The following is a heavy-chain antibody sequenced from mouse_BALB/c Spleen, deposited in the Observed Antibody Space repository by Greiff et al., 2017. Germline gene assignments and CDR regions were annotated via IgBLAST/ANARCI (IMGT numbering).Heavy chain of an antibody. V-gene: IGHV1S56*01. J-gene: IGHJ2*01. CDR3: ARAITTVVAADY. CDR1: GYTFTSYY. D-gene: IGHD1-1*01. Sequence: QVQLQQSGPELVKPGASVRISCKASGYTFTSYYIHWVKQRPGQGLEWIGWIYPGNVNTKYNEKFKGKATLTADKSSSTAYMQLSSLTSEDSAVYYCARAITTVVAADYWGQGTTLTVSS. CDR2: IYPGNVNT.